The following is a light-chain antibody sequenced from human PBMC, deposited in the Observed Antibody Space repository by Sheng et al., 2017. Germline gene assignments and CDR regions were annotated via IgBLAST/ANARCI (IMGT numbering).Light chain of an antibody. Sequence: DIQLTQSPSFLSASVGDRVTITCRACQGISTYLAWYLQKPGEAPKIMIYDASTLQSGVPSRFSGGGSGTEFTLTISSLQPEDSGSYYCLQVNSNPLTFGGGTKVEIK. J-gene: IGKJ4*01. V-gene: IGKV1-9*01. CDR2: DAS. CDR1: QGISTY. CDR3: LQVNSNPLT.